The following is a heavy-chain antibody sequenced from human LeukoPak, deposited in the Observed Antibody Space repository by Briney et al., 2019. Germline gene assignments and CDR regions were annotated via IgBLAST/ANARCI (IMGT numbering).Heavy chain of an antibody. D-gene: IGHD3-10*01. CDR1: GFTFSNYW. J-gene: IGHJ5*02. CDR2: INSDGSST. Sequence: GGSLRLSCAASGFTFSNYWMHWDRQAPGEGLVWVSRINSDGSSTNCADSVKGRFTVSRDNAKNTLYLQMNSLRAEDTAVYYCARVRGESPRWFDPWGQGTLDTVSS. V-gene: IGHV3-74*01. CDR3: ARVRGESPRWFDP.